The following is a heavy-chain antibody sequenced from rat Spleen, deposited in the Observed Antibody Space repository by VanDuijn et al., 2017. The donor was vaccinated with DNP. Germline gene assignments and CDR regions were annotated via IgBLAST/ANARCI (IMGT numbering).Heavy chain of an antibody. CDR2: ISYDGSST. J-gene: IGHJ2*01. V-gene: IGHV5-29*01. CDR1: GFTYSNYV. Sequence: EVLLVESDGGLVQPGRSLKLSCAASGFTYSNYVMAWVSQAPTKGLEWVATISYDGSSTYYRDSVKGRFTISRDNAKSTLYLQMDSLRSEDTATYYCAGRPPPTRGPFDYWGQGIMVTVSS. CDR3: AGRPPPTRGPFDY. D-gene: IGHD1-4*01.